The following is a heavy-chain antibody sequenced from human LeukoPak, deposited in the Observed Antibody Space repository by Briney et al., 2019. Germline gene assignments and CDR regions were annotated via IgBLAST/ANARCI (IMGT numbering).Heavy chain of an antibody. CDR3: ARDLGGDILTGYYHWFDP. CDR2: IYHSGST. Sequence: SETLSLTCTVSGYSISSGYYWGWIRQPPGKGLEWIGSIYHSGSTYYNPSLKSRVTISVDTSKNQFSLKLSSVTAADTAVYYCARDLGGDILTGYYHWFDPWGQGTLVTVSS. J-gene: IGHJ5*02. V-gene: IGHV4-38-2*02. CDR1: GYSISSGYY. D-gene: IGHD3-9*01.